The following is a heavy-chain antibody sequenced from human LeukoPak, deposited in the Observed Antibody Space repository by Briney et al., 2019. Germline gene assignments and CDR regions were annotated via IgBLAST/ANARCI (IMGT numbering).Heavy chain of an antibody. V-gene: IGHV3-7*01. CDR2: INPDGSGK. Sequence: GGSLRLSCEASGFTLSTYWMNWVRQVPGKGLDWVDNINPDGSGKRYVDSVKGRFTIARDNADNSLSLQMNRLRAEDTAVYYCASWGAGGNSWGQGTLVTVSS. J-gene: IGHJ4*02. CDR3: ASWGAGGNS. CDR1: GFTLSTYW. D-gene: IGHD3-16*01.